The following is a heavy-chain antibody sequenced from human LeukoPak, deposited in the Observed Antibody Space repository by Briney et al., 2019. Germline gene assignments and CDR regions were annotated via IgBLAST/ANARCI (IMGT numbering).Heavy chain of an antibody. CDR3: AKISGYSSGSDFDY. J-gene: IGHJ4*02. V-gene: IGHV3-23*01. CDR2: ISGSGGST. Sequence: GGSLRLSCAASGFTFSSYAMSWVRQAPGKGLEWVSAISGSGGSTYYADFVKGRFTISRDNSKNTLYLQMNSLRAEDTAVYYCAKISGYSSGSDFDYWGQGTLVTVSS. CDR1: GFTFSSYA. D-gene: IGHD6-19*01.